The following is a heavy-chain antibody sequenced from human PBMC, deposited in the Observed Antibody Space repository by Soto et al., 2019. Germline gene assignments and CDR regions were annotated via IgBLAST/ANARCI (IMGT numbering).Heavy chain of an antibody. CDR2: INPNSGGT. Sequence: ASVKVSCKASGYTFTGYYMHWVRQAPGQGLEWMGWINPNSGGTNYAQKFQGWVTMTRDTSISTAYMELSRLRSDDTAVYYCARGRDYYYYMDVWGKGTTVTVSS. J-gene: IGHJ6*03. V-gene: IGHV1-2*04. CDR1: GYTFTGYY. CDR3: ARGRDYYYYMDV.